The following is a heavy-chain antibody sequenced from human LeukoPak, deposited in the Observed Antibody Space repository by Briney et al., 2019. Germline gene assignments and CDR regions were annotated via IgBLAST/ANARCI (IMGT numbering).Heavy chain of an antibody. D-gene: IGHD3-10*01. CDR1: GFTFSSYC. CDR3: ARDLEYYYGSGSYYRASNWFDP. Sequence: GGSLRLSCAASGFTFSSYCMHWVRQAPGKGLVWVSRINSDGSGTSYADSVKGRFTISRDNAKNTRYMQMNRLRAEETAVYYCARDLEYYYGSGSYYRASNWFDPWGQGTLVTVSS. CDR2: INSDGSGT. J-gene: IGHJ5*02. V-gene: IGHV3-74*01.